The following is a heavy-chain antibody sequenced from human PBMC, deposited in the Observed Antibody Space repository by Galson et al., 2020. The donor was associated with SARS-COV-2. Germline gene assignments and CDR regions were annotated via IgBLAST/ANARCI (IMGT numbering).Heavy chain of an antibody. CDR2: ISWNSGSI. D-gene: IGHD3-22*01. Sequence: GGSLRLSCAASGFTFDDYAMHWVRQAPGKGLEWVSGISWNSGSIGYADSVKGRFTISRDNAKNSLYLQMNSLRAEDTALYYCAKDFYYYDGSGISDYWGQGTLVTVSS. CDR1: GFTFDDYA. V-gene: IGHV3-9*01. CDR3: AKDFYYYDGSGISDY. J-gene: IGHJ4*02.